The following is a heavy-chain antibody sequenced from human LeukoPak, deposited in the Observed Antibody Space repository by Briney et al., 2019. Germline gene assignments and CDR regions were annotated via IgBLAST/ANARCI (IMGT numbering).Heavy chain of an antibody. Sequence: GSLRLSCAASGFTFSSYAMSWIRQPPGKGLEWIGSIYYSGSTYYNPSLKSRVTISVDTSKNQFSLKLSSVTAADTAVYYCARRRGATVDYWGQGTLVTVSS. CDR1: GFTFSSYA. D-gene: IGHD1-26*01. V-gene: IGHV4-39*01. J-gene: IGHJ4*02. CDR3: ARRRGATVDY. CDR2: IYYSGST.